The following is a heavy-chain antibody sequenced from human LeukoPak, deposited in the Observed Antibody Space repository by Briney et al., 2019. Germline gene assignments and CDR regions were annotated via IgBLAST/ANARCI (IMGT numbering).Heavy chain of an antibody. D-gene: IGHD2-2*02. CDR3: ARDSVPAAIAVGYYYYYMDV. CDR1: GFTFSSYG. V-gene: IGHV3-33*01. Sequence: GGSLRLSCAASGFTFSSYGMHWVRQAPRKGLEWVAVIWYDGSNKYYADSVKGRFTISRDNSKNTLYLQMNSLRAEDTAVYYCARDSVPAAIAVGYYYYYMDVWGKGTTVTVSS. J-gene: IGHJ6*03. CDR2: IWYDGSNK.